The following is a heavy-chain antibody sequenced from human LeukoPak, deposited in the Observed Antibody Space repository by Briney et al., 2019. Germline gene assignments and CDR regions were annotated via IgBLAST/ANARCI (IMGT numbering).Heavy chain of an antibody. CDR1: GASITSFY. V-gene: IGHV4-4*07. D-gene: IGHD5-12*01. CDR2: IHTNGGT. Sequence: PSETLSLTCTVSGASITSFYYNWIRQSAGKGLEWIGRIHTNGGTDYRLSLNSRVTMSVDTSKKQISLKLTSVTAADTAVYFCSRGGGYGDYWGQGILVTVSS. J-gene: IGHJ4*02. CDR3: SRGGGYGDY.